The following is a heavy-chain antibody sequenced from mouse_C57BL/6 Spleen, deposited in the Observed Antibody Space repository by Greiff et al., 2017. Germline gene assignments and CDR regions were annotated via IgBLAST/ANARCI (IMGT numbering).Heavy chain of an antibody. V-gene: IGHV1-15*01. D-gene: IGHD2-5*01. Sequence: QVQLQQSGAELVRPGASVTLSCKASGYTFTDYEMHWVKQTPVHGLEWIGAIDPETGGTAYNQKFKGKAILTADKSSSTAYMELRSLTSEDSAVYYCTRYYSNYGDYAMDYWGQGTSVTVSS. CDR2: IDPETGGT. CDR1: GYTFTDYE. CDR3: TRYYSNYGDYAMDY. J-gene: IGHJ4*01.